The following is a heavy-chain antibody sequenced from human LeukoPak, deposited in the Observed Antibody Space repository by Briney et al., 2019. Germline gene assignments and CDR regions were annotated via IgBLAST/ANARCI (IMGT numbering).Heavy chain of an antibody. CDR1: GYTFTSYA. J-gene: IGHJ5*02. D-gene: IGHD3-10*01. Sequence: ASVKVSCKASGYTFTSYAMHWVRQAPGQRLEWMGWINAGNGNTKYSQKFQGRVTITRDTSASTAYMELSSLRSEDTAVYYCAREGSGDTYYYGSGSFRWFDPWGQGTLVTVSS. CDR3: AREGSGDTYYYGSGSFRWFDP. CDR2: INAGNGNT. V-gene: IGHV1-3*01.